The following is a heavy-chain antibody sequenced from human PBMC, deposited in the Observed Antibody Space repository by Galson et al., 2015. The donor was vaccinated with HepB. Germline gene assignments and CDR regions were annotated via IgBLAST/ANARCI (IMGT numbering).Heavy chain of an antibody. V-gene: IGHV1-69*13. CDR2: IIPIFGTA. CDR3: ARSPYCGGDCSLPRTFDP. CDR1: GGTFSSYA. J-gene: IGHJ5*02. Sequence: SVKVSCKASGGTFSSYAISWVRQAPGQGLEWMGGIIPIFGTANYAQKFQGRVTITADESTSTAYMELSSLRSEDTAVYYCARSPYCGGDCSLPRTFDPWGQGTLVTVSS. D-gene: IGHD2-21*02.